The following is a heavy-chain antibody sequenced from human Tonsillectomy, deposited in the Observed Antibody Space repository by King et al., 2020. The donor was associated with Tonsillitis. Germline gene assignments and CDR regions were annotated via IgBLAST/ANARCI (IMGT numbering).Heavy chain of an antibody. Sequence: VQLVESGAEVKKPGESLKISCKGSGYSFNSYWIGWVRQMPGKGLEWMGIIYPGDSDTRYSPSFQGQVTISADKSISTAYLQWSSLKASDTAMYYCARRREEEIQQWPYDYYYMDVWGTGTTVTVSS. J-gene: IGHJ6*03. V-gene: IGHV5-51*03. CDR2: IYPGDSDT. CDR1: GYSFNSYW. D-gene: IGHD6-19*01. CDR3: ARRREEEIQQWPYDYYYMDV.